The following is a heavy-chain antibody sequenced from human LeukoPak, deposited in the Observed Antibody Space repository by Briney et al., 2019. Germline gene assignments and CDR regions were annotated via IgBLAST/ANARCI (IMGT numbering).Heavy chain of an antibody. CDR1: GFTFSTYA. CDR2: ISSRDGKT. J-gene: IGHJ4*02. CDR3: AKKAIIGAPGNYFDY. D-gene: IGHD6-6*01. V-gene: IGHV3-23*01. Sequence: GGSLRLSCVASGFTFSTYAMSWVRQAPGKGLEWVSSISSRDGKTYYADSVKGRVTISRDDPTNTLYLQMSSLRAEDTAVYYCAKKAIIGAPGNYFDYWGPGTLVTVSS.